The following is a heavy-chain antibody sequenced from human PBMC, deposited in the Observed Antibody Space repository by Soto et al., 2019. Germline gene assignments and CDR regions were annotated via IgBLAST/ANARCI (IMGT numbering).Heavy chain of an antibody. J-gene: IGHJ4*02. CDR2: NNHSGRR. D-gene: IGHD2-15*01. V-gene: IGHV4-34*01. Sequence: QVQLQQWGAGLLKPSETLSLTCAVYGGSFSGHYWSWIRQPPGKGLEWIGENNHSGRRSYNPSLKSRVTISVDTSKNQFSLKLRSVTAADTAVYYCARGHLPGGNTFYFDYWDQGTLVTVSS. CDR1: GGSFSGHY. CDR3: ARGHLPGGNTFYFDY.